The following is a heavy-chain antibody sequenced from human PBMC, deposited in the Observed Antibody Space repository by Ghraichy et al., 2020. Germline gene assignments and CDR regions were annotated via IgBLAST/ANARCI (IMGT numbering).Heavy chain of an antibody. D-gene: IGHD3-3*01. CDR2: MSSDERNK. V-gene: IGHV3-30*18. Sequence: GGSLRLSCAVSGSNFRSHGMHWVRQAPGKGLEWVAGMSSDERNKQYVDSVKGRFTISRDISKNTLYLQMNSLRAEDTAVYYCAKWSGDYPTYYFDYWGQGTLVTVSS. CDR3: AKWSGDYPTYYFDY. CDR1: GSNFRSHG. J-gene: IGHJ4*02.